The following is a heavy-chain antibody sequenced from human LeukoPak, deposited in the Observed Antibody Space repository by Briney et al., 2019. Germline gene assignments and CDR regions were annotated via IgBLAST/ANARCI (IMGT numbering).Heavy chain of an antibody. V-gene: IGHV3-21*01. CDR1: GFTFSSYS. J-gene: IGHJ4*02. CDR2: ISSSSSYI. CDR3: ARPGEYGDYPGNFDY. D-gene: IGHD4-17*01. Sequence: GGSLRLSCAASGFTFSSYSMNWVRQAPGKGLEWVSSISSSSSYIYYADSVKGRFTISRDNAKNSLFLQMNSLRAEDTAVYYCARPGEYGDYPGNFDYWGQGTLVTVSS.